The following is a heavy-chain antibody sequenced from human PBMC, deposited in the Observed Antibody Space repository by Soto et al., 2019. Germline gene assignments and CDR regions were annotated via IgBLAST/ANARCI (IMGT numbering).Heavy chain of an antibody. CDR2: ISYDGINR. J-gene: IGHJ4*02. D-gene: IGHD2-15*01. CDR1: GFTFSSSG. V-gene: IGHV3-30*18. Sequence: QVQLVESGGGVVQPGTSLRVSCAASGFTFSSSGMHWVRQAPGKGLEWVTVISYDGINRYYADSVKGRFTISRDNSKNTLYLQTNSLRAEDTAVYHCAKDSDSGGFDYWGQGTLVTVSS. CDR3: AKDSDSGGFDY.